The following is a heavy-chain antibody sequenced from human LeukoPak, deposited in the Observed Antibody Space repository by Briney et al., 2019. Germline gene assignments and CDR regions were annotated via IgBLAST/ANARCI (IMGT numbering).Heavy chain of an antibody. CDR1: GFTFSSYA. Sequence: KPGGSLRLSCAASGFTFSSYAMNWVRQAPGKGLEWVSGVSGSGGSTYYVDSVKGRFTVSRDNSKNTLYLQMNSLRAEDTAVYYCAKWSARATDHYGDYEAYYYYGMDVWGQGTTVTVSS. V-gene: IGHV3-23*01. CDR3: AKWSARATDHYGDYEAYYYYGMDV. J-gene: IGHJ6*02. D-gene: IGHD4-17*01. CDR2: VSGSGGST.